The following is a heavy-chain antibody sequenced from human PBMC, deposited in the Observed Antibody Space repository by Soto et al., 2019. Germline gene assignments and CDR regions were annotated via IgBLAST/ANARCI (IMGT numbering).Heavy chain of an antibody. D-gene: IGHD3-10*01. Sequence: GGSLRLSCAASGFTFSDYYMSWIRQAPGKGLERVSYISSSSSYTNYADSVKGRFTISRDNAKNSLYLQMNSLRAEDTAVYYCARVWFGEFIYFDYWGQGTLVTVSS. CDR2: ISSSSSYT. J-gene: IGHJ4*02. CDR1: GFTFSDYY. CDR3: ARVWFGEFIYFDY. V-gene: IGHV3-11*05.